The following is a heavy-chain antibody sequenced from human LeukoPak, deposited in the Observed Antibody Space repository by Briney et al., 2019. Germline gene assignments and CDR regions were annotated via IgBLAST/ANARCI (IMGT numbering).Heavy chain of an antibody. Sequence: GASVKVSCKASGYTFTSYGISWVRQAPGQGREGMGWISAYNGNTNYAQKLQGRVTMTTDTSTSTAYMELRSLRSDDTAVYYCARDYSSSWYGTDYYYYGMDVWGQGSTVTVSS. V-gene: IGHV1-18*01. J-gene: IGHJ6*02. CDR2: ISAYNGNT. CDR3: ARDYSSSWYGTDYYYYGMDV. CDR1: GYTFTSYG. D-gene: IGHD6-13*01.